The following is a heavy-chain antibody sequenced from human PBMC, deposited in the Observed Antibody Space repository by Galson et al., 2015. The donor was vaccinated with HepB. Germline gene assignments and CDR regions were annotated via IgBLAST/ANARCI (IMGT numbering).Heavy chain of an antibody. V-gene: IGHV3-30*18. CDR1: GFTFSNYD. CDR2: ISSDGSSK. D-gene: IGHD2-2*01. CDR3: AKDINVVVAAATYFDY. Sequence: SLRLSCAASGFTFSNYDMHWVRQAPGKGLEWVAVISSDGSSKYYADSVKGRFTISRDNSNNTLYLQMNSLRAEDTAMFYCAKDINVVVAAATYFDYWGQGTLVTVSS. J-gene: IGHJ4*02.